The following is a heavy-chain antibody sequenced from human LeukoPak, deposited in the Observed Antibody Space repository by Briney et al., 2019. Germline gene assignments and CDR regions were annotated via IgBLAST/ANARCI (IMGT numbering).Heavy chain of an antibody. CDR2: ISGSGGST. J-gene: IGHJ4*02. D-gene: IGHD2-15*01. CDR3: AKDICSGGSCYMYFFDY. CDR1: GFTFSSYA. Sequence: GGSLRLSCAASGFTFSSYAMSWVRQAPGKGLEWVSAISGSGGSTYYADSVKGRFTISRDNAKNSLYLQMNSLRAEDTALYYCAKDICSGGSCYMYFFDYRGQGTLVTVSS. V-gene: IGHV3-23*01.